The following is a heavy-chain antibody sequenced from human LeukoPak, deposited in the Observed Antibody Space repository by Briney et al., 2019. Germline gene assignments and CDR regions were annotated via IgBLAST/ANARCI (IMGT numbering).Heavy chain of an antibody. D-gene: IGHD3-22*01. CDR1: GLTFSDYY. V-gene: IGHV3-11*04. CDR3: ARDEPDPYYYDSSGYYLGAFDI. J-gene: IGHJ3*02. CDR2: ISSSGSTI. Sequence: PGGSLRLSCAASGLTFSDYYMSWIRPAPGKGLEWVSYISSSGSTIYYADSVKGRFTISRDNAKNSLYLQMNSLRAEDTAVYYCARDEPDPYYYDSSGYYLGAFDIWGQGTMVTVSS.